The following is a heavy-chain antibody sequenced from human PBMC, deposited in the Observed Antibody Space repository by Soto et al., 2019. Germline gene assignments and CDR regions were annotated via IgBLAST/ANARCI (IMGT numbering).Heavy chain of an antibody. CDR3: AMSIVVVTVLYY. V-gene: IGHV1-3*05. CDR2: INAGNGNT. J-gene: IGHJ4*02. Sequence: QVQLVQSGAEEKKPGASVKVSCKASGYTFTSYAMHWVRQAPGQRLEWMGWINAGNGNTKYSQKFQGRVTITRDTSASTAYMELSSLRSEDTAVYYCAMSIVVVTVLYYWGQGTLVTVSS. CDR1: GYTFTSYA. D-gene: IGHD2-21*02.